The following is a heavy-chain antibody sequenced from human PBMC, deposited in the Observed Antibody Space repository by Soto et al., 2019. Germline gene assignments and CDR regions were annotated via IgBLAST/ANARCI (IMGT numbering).Heavy chain of an antibody. J-gene: IGHJ4*02. CDR2: ISGGGGSS. CDR1: GFTFSNYA. D-gene: IGHD2-21*02. V-gene: IGHV3-23*01. Sequence: EVQLLESGGGLVQPGGSLRLSCAASGFTFSNYAMSWVRQAPGKGLEWVSGISGGGGSSYYADSVKGRFTISRDNSKKTPYHHMNSLRLEDTAVDYCAHNCGVDCHSVFFYWGQGTLVIVSS. CDR3: AHNCGVDCHSVFFY.